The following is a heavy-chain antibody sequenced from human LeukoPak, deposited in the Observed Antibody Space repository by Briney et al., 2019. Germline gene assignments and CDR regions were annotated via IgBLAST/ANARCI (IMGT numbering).Heavy chain of an antibody. V-gene: IGHV1-2*06. Sequence: GASVKVSCKASGGIFSRYAISWVRQAPGQGLEWMGRINPNSGGTNYAQKFQGRVTMTRDTSISTAYMELSRLRSDDTAVYYCARDHSGPLNFDYWGQGTLVTVSS. J-gene: IGHJ4*02. D-gene: IGHD6-19*01. CDR3: ARDHSGPLNFDY. CDR2: INPNSGGT. CDR1: GGIFSRYA.